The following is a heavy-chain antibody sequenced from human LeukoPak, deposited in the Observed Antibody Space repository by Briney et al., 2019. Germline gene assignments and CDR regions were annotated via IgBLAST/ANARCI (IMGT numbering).Heavy chain of an antibody. Sequence: PGGSLRLSCAASGFTFSTYAIHWIRQAPGKGLEWVAVISYDGTKKYYADSVKGRLTISRDNSKNTLYLQMNSLRAEDTAVYYCAKDYKGYDYAAFDIWGQGTMVTVSS. CDR1: GFTFSTYA. V-gene: IGHV3-30*07. D-gene: IGHD5-12*01. CDR2: ISYDGTKK. CDR3: AKDYKGYDYAAFDI. J-gene: IGHJ3*02.